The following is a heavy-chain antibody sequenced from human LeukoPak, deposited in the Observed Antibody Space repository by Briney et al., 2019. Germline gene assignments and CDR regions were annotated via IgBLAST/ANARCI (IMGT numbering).Heavy chain of an antibody. CDR1: GFTFSSYW. CDR2: ISSSSSYI. CDR3: ARDPEYSSSSREFDY. V-gene: IGHV3-21*01. J-gene: IGHJ4*02. D-gene: IGHD6-6*01. Sequence: PGGSLRLSCAASGFTFSSYWMSWVRQAPGKGLEWVSSISSSSSYIYYADSVKGRFTISRDNAKNSLYLQMNSLRAEDTAVYYCARDPEYSSSSREFDYWGQGTLVTVSS.